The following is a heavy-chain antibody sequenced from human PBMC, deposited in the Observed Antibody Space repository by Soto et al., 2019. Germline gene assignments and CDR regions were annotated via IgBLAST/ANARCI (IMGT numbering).Heavy chain of an antibody. D-gene: IGHD3-10*01. Sequence: GGSLRLSCAASGFTVSSNYMSWVRQAPGKGLEWVSVIYSGGSTYYADSVKGRFTISRHNSKNTLYLQMNSLRAEDTAVYYCATASRYGSGSYYKGGTYYYGMDVWGQGTTVTVSS. CDR2: IYSGGST. CDR3: ATASRYGSGSYYKGGTYYYGMDV. J-gene: IGHJ6*02. V-gene: IGHV3-53*04. CDR1: GFTVSSNY.